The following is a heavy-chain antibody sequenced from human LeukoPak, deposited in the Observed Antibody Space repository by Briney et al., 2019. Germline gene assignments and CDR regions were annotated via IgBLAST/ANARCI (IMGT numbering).Heavy chain of an antibody. CDR3: AGAGYDSSGYLVTFFDY. J-gene: IGHJ4*02. D-gene: IGHD3-22*01. Sequence: PSETLSLTCTVSGGSISSYYWSWIRQPPGKGLEWIGYIYYSGSTNYNPSLKSRVTISVDTSKNQFSLKLSSVTAADTAVYYCAGAGYDSSGYLVTFFDYWGQGTLVTVSS. CDR2: IYYSGST. V-gene: IGHV4-59*01. CDR1: GGSISSYY.